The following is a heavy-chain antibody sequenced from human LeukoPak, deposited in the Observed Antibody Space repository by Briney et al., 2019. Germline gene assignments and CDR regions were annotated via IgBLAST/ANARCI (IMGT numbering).Heavy chain of an antibody. J-gene: IGHJ6*02. CDR1: GFTSSSYS. CDR2: ISSSSSTI. V-gene: IGHV3-48*01. D-gene: IGHD3-3*01. Sequence: GGSLRLSCAASGFTSSSYSINWVRQAPGKGLEWVSYISSSSSTIYYADSVKGRSTISRDNAKNSLYLQMNSLRAEDTAVYYCARDTHPNYDFWSGYPIYYYGMDVWGQGTTVTVSS. CDR3: ARDTHPNYDFWSGYPIYYYGMDV.